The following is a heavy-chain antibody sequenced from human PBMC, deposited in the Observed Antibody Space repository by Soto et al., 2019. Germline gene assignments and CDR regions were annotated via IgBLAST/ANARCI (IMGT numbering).Heavy chain of an antibody. CDR1: GGTCSSYA. CDR3: ARRGYDAFDI. CDR2: IIPIFGTE. V-gene: IGHV1-69*13. Sequence: ASVKVSCKASGGTCSSYAISWVRQAPGQGLEWMGGIIPIFGTENYAQKFQGRVAITADESTSTAYMELSSLRSEDKAVYYCARRGYDAFDIWGQGTMVTVSS. J-gene: IGHJ3*02. D-gene: IGHD6-25*01.